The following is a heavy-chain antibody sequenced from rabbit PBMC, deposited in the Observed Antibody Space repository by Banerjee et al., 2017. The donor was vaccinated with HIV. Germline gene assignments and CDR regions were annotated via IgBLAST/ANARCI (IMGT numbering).Heavy chain of an antibody. Sequence: QSLEESGGDLVKPGASLTLTCTASGFSFSSSYYMCWVRQAPGKGLEWIACIETGSRGNTYYASWAKGRFTISKTSSTTVTLQMTSLTAADTATYFCARSDVGYGGYGAFVLWGPGTLVTVS. CDR2: IETGSRGNT. D-gene: IGHD7-1*01. CDR1: GFSFSSSYY. J-gene: IGHJ4*01. V-gene: IGHV1S40*01. CDR3: ARSDVGYGGYGAFVL.